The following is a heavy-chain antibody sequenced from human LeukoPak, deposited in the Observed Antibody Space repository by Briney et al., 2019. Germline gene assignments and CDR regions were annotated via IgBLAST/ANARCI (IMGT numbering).Heavy chain of an antibody. CDR2: IYYSGST. CDR3: ARLGPIRSYYYYYMDV. J-gene: IGHJ6*03. V-gene: IGHV4-59*01. Sequence: SETPSLTCTVSGGSISSYYWSWIRQPPGKGLEWIGYIYYSGSTNYNPSLKSRVTISVDTSKNQFSLKLSSVTAADTAVYYCARLGPIRSYYYYYMDVWGKGTTVTVSS. CDR1: GGSISSYY. D-gene: IGHD3-16*01.